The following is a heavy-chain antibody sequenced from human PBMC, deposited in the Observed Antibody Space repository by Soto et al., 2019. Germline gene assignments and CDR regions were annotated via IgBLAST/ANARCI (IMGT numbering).Heavy chain of an antibody. J-gene: IGHJ4*02. Sequence: ASVKVSCKASGYTFTGYYMHWVRQAPGKGLEWMGGFDPEDGETIYAQKFQGRVTMTEDTSTDTAYMELSSLRSEDTAVYYCATGPPSDPYCSSTSCYYYWGQGTLVTVSS. CDR2: FDPEDGET. CDR3: ATGPPSDPYCSSTSCYYY. D-gene: IGHD2-2*01. CDR1: GYTFTGYY. V-gene: IGHV1-24*01.